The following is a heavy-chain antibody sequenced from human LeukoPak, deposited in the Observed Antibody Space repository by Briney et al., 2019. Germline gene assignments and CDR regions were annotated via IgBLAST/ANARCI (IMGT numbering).Heavy chain of an antibody. V-gene: IGHV1-2*02. J-gene: IGHJ4*02. Sequence: ASVKVSCKASGYTFTGYYMHWVRQAPGQGLEWMGWINPNSGGTNYAQKFQGRVTMTRDTSISTAYMELSRLRSDDTAVYYCARVRAVAGTGSSYFDYWGQGTLVTVSS. D-gene: IGHD6-19*01. CDR3: ARVRAVAGTGSSYFDY. CDR2: INPNSGGT. CDR1: GYTFTGYY.